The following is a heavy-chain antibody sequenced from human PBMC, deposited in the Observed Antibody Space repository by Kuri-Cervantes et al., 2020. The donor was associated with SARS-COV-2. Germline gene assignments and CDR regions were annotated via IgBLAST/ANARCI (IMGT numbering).Heavy chain of an antibody. Sequence: GESLKISCAASGFTFSSYWMSWVRQAPGKGLEWVANIKQDGGEKYYVDSVKGRFTISRDNAKNSLYLQMNSLRAEDTAVYYCARSSGVLRFLEWLPADAFDIWGQGTMVTVSS. CDR3: ARSSGVLRFLEWLPADAFDI. J-gene: IGHJ3*02. CDR2: IKQDGGEK. V-gene: IGHV3-7*05. D-gene: IGHD3-3*01. CDR1: GFTFSSYW.